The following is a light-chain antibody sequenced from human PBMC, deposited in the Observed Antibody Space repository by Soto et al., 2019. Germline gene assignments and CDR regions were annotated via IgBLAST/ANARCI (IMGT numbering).Light chain of an antibody. Sequence: DIVMTQSPDSLAVSLGERATINCKSSESVLYSSINKNYLAWYQQKPGQPPKLLIYGASTRESGVPDRFSGGGSGTDFTLTISSLQAEDVAVYYCQQYYSSPPLTFGGGTKVEIK. J-gene: IGKJ4*01. CDR3: QQYYSSPPLT. CDR2: GAS. V-gene: IGKV4-1*01. CDR1: ESVLYSSINKNY.